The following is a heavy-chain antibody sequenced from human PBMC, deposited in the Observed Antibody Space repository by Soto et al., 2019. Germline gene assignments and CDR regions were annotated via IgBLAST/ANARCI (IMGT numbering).Heavy chain of an antibody. Sequence: QVQLVQSGAEVKKPGASVKVSCKASGYTFTSYDINWVQQASGQGLEWMGWMSPKSGFTVYTRKFQGRVTMTSNTSISTAYMELSSLRSGDTAVYYCARGLLSGGGALWAQGTLVTVSS. V-gene: IGHV1-8*01. CDR2: MSPKSGFT. D-gene: IGHD3-16*01. CDR3: ARGLLSGGGAL. J-gene: IGHJ4*02. CDR1: GYTFTSYD.